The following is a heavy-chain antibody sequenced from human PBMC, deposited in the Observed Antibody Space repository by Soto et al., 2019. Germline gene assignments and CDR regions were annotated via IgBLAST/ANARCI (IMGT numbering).Heavy chain of an antibody. V-gene: IGHV4-30-2*01. CDR2: ISHSGTT. CDR3: ARAPHRIVVVTAIPSYFDY. Sequence: QLQLQESGSGLVKASQTLSLTCAVSGDSINSRGYSWSWIRQPPGKGLEWIGYISHSGTTYYNPSLKSRLSISMDRYTNQFSLKLKSVSAADTAVYYCARAPHRIVVVTAIPSYFDYWGQGVLVTVSS. CDR1: GDSINSRGYS. J-gene: IGHJ4*02. D-gene: IGHD2-21*02.